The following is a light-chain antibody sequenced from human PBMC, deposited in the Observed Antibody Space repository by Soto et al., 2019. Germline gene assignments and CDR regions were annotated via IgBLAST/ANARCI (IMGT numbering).Light chain of an antibody. V-gene: IGKV1-5*03. J-gene: IGKJ1*01. Sequence: DIQMTQSPSTLSAFVGDRVTITCRASQSISSWLAWYQQKPGKAPNLLIYKASSLESGVASRFSGSGSGTEFTLTISSLQPDDFATYYCQQYNTYSPTFGQGTKVEIK. CDR1: QSISSW. CDR2: KAS. CDR3: QQYNTYSPT.